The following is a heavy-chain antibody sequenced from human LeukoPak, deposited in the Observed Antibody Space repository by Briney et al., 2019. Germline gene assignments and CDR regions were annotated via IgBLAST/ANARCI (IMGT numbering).Heavy chain of an antibody. CDR2: IVVGSGNT. V-gene: IGHV1-58*01. Sequence: SVNVSCKASGFIFSRSAVQWVRQARGQRLEWIGWIVVGSGNTNYAQKFQERVTMTRDMSTGTAYMELSSLRSEDTAVYYCAAGNYYDSSGYYPYAFDIWGQGTMVTVSS. CDR1: GFIFSRSA. J-gene: IGHJ3*02. D-gene: IGHD3-22*01. CDR3: AAGNYYDSSGYYPYAFDI.